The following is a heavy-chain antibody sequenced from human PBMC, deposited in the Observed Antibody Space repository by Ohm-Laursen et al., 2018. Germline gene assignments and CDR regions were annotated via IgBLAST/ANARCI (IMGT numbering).Heavy chain of an antibody. Sequence: SLRLSCAASGFTFSSYWMTWVRQASGKGLEWVANIKEDGSVKQYVDSVKGRFTISRDNAKNTLYLQMNSLRAEDTAVYYCAREELEGSGWADWGQGTLVTVSS. CDR1: GFTFSSYW. CDR2: IKEDGSVK. J-gene: IGHJ4*02. CDR3: AREELEGSGWAD. V-gene: IGHV3-7*01. D-gene: IGHD6-19*01.